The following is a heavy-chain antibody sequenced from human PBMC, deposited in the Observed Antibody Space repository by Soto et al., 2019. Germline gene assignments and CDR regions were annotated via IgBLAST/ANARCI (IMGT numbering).Heavy chain of an antibody. J-gene: IGHJ3*02. D-gene: IGHD4-17*01. CDR3: AKARYGDYWHDAFDI. CDR1: GFTFSSYA. V-gene: IGHV3-23*01. CDR2: ISGSGGST. Sequence: EVQLLESGGGVVQPGGSLRLYCAASGFTFSSYAMSWVRQAPGKGLEWVSAISGSGGSTYYADSVKGRFTISRDNSKNTLYLQMNSLRAEDTAVYYCAKARYGDYWHDAFDIWGQGTMVTVSS.